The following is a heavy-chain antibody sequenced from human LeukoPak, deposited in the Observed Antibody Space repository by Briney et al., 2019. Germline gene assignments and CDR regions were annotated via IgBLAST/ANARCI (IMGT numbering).Heavy chain of an antibody. Sequence: ASVKVSCKASGYTFTSYGISWVRQAPGQGLECMGWISAYNGNTNYAQKLQGRVTMTTDTSTSTAYMELRSLRSDDTAVYYCARDHTISWFGELLAGNDYWGQGTLVTVSS. CDR2: ISAYNGNT. D-gene: IGHD3-10*01. CDR1: GYTFTSYG. J-gene: IGHJ4*02. V-gene: IGHV1-18*01. CDR3: ARDHTISWFGELLAGNDY.